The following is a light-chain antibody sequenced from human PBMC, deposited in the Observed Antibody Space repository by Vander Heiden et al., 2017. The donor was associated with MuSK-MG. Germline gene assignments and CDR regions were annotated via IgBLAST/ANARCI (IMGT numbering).Light chain of an antibody. CDR1: SSDVGAYDY. J-gene: IGLJ2*01. CDR3: SSFGGFDNYVL. CDR2: EVT. V-gene: IGLV2-8*01. Sequence: QSALTQPPSASRPPGQSVTISCSGTSSDVGAYDYVSWYQHHPGRAPKLIIYEVTKRPSGVPDRFSGSKSGNTASLTVSGLLPEDESDYYCSSFGGFDNYVLFGGGTKLTV.